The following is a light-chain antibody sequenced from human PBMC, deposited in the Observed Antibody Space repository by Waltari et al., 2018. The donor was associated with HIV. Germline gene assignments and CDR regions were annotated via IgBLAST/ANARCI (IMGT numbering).Light chain of an antibody. Sequence: DIQLTQSPSSLSASIGDRVAITCRASQSITEDLNWYQQRPGKAPKLLVYSATRLQSGVPSRFSGSGSQTDFTLTIDSLQPEDVATYFCQQSYSTLFTFGPGTKV. CDR3: QQSYSTLFT. J-gene: IGKJ3*01. CDR2: SAT. V-gene: IGKV1-39*01. CDR1: QSITED.